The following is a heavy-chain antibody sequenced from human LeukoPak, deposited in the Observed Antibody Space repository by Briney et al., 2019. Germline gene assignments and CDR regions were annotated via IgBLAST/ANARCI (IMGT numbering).Heavy chain of an antibody. CDR2: IYYSGTT. Sequence: KPSETLSLTCTVSGCSISSYYWSWIRQPPGKGLEGIRYIYYSGTTNYNPSLKSRVTISVDTSKNQFSLKLSSVTAADTAVYYCARADVVRGVTHILGYCGQGTLVTVSS. CDR1: GCSISSYY. J-gene: IGHJ4*02. D-gene: IGHD3-10*01. CDR3: ARADVVRGVTHILGY. V-gene: IGHV4-59*01.